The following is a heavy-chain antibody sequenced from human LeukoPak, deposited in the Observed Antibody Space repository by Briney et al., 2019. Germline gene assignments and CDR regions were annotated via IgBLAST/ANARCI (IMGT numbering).Heavy chain of an antibody. CDR1: GFTFSSYA. CDR3: ARDKYDSSGYYRFDY. D-gene: IGHD3-22*01. CDR2: ISYDGSNK. J-gene: IGHJ4*02. V-gene: IGHV3-30-3*01. Sequence: GRSLRLSCAASGFTFSSYAMHWVRQAPGKGLERVAVISYDGSNKYYADSVKGRFTISRDNSKNTLYLQMNSLRAEDTAVYYCARDKYDSSGYYRFDYWGQGTLVTVSS.